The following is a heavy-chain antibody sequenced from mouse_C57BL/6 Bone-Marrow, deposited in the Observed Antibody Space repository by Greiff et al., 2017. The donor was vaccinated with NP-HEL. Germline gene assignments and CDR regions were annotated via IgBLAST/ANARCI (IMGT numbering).Heavy chain of an antibody. D-gene: IGHD2-4*01. CDR2: SRNKANDYTT. Sequence: EVKVVESGGGLVQSGRSLRLSCATSGFTFSDFYMEWVRQAPGKGLEWIAASRNKANDYTTEYSASVKGRFIVSRDTSQSILYLQMNALRAEDTAIYYCARDSYDYRYFDYWGQGTTLTVSS. CDR1: GFTFSDFY. V-gene: IGHV7-1*01. CDR3: ARDSYDYRYFDY. J-gene: IGHJ2*01.